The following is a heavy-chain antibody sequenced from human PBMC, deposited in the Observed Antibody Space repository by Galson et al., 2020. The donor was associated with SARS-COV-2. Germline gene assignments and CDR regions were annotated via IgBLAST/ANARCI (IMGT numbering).Heavy chain of an antibody. J-gene: IGHJ3*02. CDR2: IDWDDDK. CDR3: ARGYYDILTGHYDAFDI. CDR1: GFSLSTNGMR. V-gene: IGHV2-70*04. D-gene: IGHD3-9*01. Sequence: SGPTLVKPTQTLTLTCTFSGFSLSTNGMRVSWIRQPPGKALEWLARIDWDDDKFYSTSLKTRLTISKDTSKNQVVLTMTNMDPVDTATYYCARGYYDILTGHYDAFDIWGQGTMVTVSS.